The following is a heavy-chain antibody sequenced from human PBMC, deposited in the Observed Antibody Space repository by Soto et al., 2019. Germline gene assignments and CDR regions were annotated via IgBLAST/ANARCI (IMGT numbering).Heavy chain of an antibody. CDR3: ARDSSGYATYDY. Sequence: SETLSLTCTVSGGSIDSGRYYWSWVRQPPGKGLEWIGYIAYPRSTYYNPSLKSRVAMSIGTSKNQFSLNLSSVVAADTAVYFCARDSSGYATYDYWGQGALVTVS. J-gene: IGHJ4*02. D-gene: IGHD3-22*01. V-gene: IGHV4-30-4*01. CDR2: IAYPRST. CDR1: GGSIDSGRYY.